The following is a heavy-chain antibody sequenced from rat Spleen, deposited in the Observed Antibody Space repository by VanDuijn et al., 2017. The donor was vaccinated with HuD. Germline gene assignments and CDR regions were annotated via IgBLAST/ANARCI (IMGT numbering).Heavy chain of an antibody. Sequence: QVQLKESGPGLVQPSQTLSLTCTVSGFSLSSYGVIWVRQPPGKGLEGMGVIWSGGSTAYNSLLKSRLSISRDTSTSQVFLKMNSLQTEDTAMYFCARSNGYGPFDYWGRGVMVTVSS. J-gene: IGHJ2*01. CDR3: ARSNGYGPFDY. D-gene: IGHD1-3*01. V-gene: IGHV2-16*01. CDR2: IWSGGST. CDR1: GFSLSSYG.